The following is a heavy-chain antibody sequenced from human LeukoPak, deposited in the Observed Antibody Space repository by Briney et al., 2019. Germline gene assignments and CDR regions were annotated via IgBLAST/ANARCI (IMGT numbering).Heavy chain of an antibody. CDR2: INPNSGGT. CDR1: GYTFTGYY. CDR3: ARVTGTTDDY. V-gene: IGHV1-2*06. J-gene: IGHJ4*02. Sequence: ASVKVSCKASGYTFTGYYMHWVRPAPGQGLEWMGRINPNSGGTNYAQKFQGRVTMTRDTSSSTAYMELSRLRADHAAVYYCARVTGTTDDYWGQGTLVTVSS. D-gene: IGHD1-1*01.